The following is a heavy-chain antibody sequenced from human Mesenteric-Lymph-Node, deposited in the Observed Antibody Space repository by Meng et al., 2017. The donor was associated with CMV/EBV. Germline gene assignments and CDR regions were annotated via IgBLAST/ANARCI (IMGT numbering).Heavy chain of an antibody. D-gene: IGHD2-15*01. CDR1: GFTFSSYA. Sequence: GESLKISCAASGFTFSSYAMTWVRQAPGKGLEWVSGIKWNGGSTDYADSVKGRFTISRDNAKNSLYLQMNSLRAEDTAVYYCARATLWLLDAFDIWGQGTMVTVSS. V-gene: IGHV3-20*04. CDR2: IKWNGGST. J-gene: IGHJ3*02. CDR3: ARATLWLLDAFDI.